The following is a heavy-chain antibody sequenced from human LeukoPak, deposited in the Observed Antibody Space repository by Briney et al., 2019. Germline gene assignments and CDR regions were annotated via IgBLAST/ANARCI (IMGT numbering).Heavy chain of an antibody. J-gene: IGHJ4*02. CDR1: GYTFTGYY. D-gene: IGHD5-12*01. Sequence: ASVKVSCKASGYTFTGYYMHWVRQAPGQGLEWMGWINPNSGGTNYAQKFQGRVTMTRDTSISTAYMELSRLSSDDTAVYYCAREKSSGYVYTFDYWGQGTLVTVSS. V-gene: IGHV1-2*02. CDR3: AREKSSGYVYTFDY. CDR2: INPNSGGT.